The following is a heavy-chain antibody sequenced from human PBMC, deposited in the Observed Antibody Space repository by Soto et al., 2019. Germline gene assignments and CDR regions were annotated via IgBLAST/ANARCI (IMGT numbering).Heavy chain of an antibody. CDR1: GDSVSSNSAA. CDR2: TYYRSKWYN. CDR3: AKLTTVAGTMVPLYGMDV. Sequence: SHTLSLTCAISGDSVSSNSAAWNWIRQSPSKGLEWLGRTYYRSKWYNDYAVSVKSRITINPDTSKNQFSLQLNSVTPEDTAVYYCAKLTTVAGTMVPLYGMDVWGQGTTVTVSS. D-gene: IGHD6-19*01. J-gene: IGHJ6*02. V-gene: IGHV6-1*01.